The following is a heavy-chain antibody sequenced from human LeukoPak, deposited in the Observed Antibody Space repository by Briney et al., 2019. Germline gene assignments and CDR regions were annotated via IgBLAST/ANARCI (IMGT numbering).Heavy chain of an antibody. V-gene: IGHV3-21*01. CDR2: ISSSSSYI. Sequence: GGSLRLSCAASGFTFSSYSMNWVRQAPGKGLEWVSSISSSSSYIYYADSVKGRFTISRDNAKNSLYLQMNSLRAEDTAVYYCARSGIVGAPYYFDYWGQGTLVTVSS. CDR1: GFTFSSYS. CDR3: ARSGIVGAPYYFDY. D-gene: IGHD1-26*01. J-gene: IGHJ4*02.